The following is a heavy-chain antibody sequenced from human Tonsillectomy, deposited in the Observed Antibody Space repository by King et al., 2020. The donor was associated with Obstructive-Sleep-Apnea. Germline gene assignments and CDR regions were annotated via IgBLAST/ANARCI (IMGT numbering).Heavy chain of an antibody. CDR1: GFSFSNDA. J-gene: IGHJ5*02. Sequence: VQLVESGGGVVQPGGSLRLSCAASGFSFSNDAMHWVRQAPGKGLEWVAFIRYDGSNKYYADSMKGRFIISRDNSKNTLYLQMNSLRPEDTAVYYCAKGSPEVRGVISSWGQGTLVTVSS. CDR2: IRYDGSNK. V-gene: IGHV3-30*02. CDR3: AKGSPEVRGVISS. D-gene: IGHD3-10*01.